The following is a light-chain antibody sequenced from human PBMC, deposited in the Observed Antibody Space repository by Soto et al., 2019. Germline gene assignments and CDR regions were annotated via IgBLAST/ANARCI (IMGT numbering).Light chain of an antibody. Sequence: VLTQSPATLYLSAGERATLSFRASQNVGTFLAWYQLKPGQAPRLVIYDASNRAAGIPDRFSGSGSGTDFTLTISGLEPEDFALYYCLQRNNWPPWTFGQGTKVDI. V-gene: IGKV3-11*01. CDR2: DAS. CDR3: LQRNNWPPWT. CDR1: QNVGTF. J-gene: IGKJ1*01.